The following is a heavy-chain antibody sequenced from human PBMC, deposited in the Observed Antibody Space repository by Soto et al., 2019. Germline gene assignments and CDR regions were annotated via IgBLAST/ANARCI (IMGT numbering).Heavy chain of an antibody. D-gene: IGHD6-6*01. CDR3: ARGAIEYSSSFDAFDI. CDR2: VSHDGLAQ. V-gene: IGHV3-30*03. CDR1: GFTFSRYG. J-gene: IGHJ3*02. Sequence: QVQLVESGGGVVQPGRSLRLLCEGSGFTFSRYGMHWVRQAPGMGLEWVAVVSHDGLAQYYGDSVKGRFTISRDNSQNTLYLQMNNLRTEDTAIYYCARGAIEYSSSFDAFDIWGQGTMVTVSS.